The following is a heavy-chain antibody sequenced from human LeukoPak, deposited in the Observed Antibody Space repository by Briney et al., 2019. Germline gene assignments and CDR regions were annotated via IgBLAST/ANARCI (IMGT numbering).Heavy chain of an antibody. V-gene: IGHV4-4*02. CDR3: AREILGGFNPGAY. CDR2: IHRSGSP. CDR1: LDSTTSNF. D-gene: IGHD1-14*01. J-gene: IGHJ4*02. Sequence: SETLSLSCTVSLDSTTSNFWSWVRQPPGKGLEWIGEIHRSGSPNYNPSLQSRVTISIDRSRNQIALELSSVTAADTAVYYCAREILGGFNPGAYWGQGTLVTVSS.